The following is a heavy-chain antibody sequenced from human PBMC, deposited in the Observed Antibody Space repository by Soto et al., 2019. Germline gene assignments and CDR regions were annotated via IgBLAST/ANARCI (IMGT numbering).Heavy chain of an antibody. CDR2: ISSSGSYI. Sequence: EVQLVESGGGLVKPGGSLRLSCAASGFTFSSYSMGWVRQAPGKGLEWVAYISSSGSYIYYADSVKGRFTVSRDNAKKSGLLQMNSLKAEETAGYYCARGGYDLNSFDPWGQGTLVTVSS. CDR1: GFTFSSYS. J-gene: IGHJ5*02. V-gene: IGHV3-21*01. CDR3: ARGGYDLNSFDP. D-gene: IGHD3-22*01.